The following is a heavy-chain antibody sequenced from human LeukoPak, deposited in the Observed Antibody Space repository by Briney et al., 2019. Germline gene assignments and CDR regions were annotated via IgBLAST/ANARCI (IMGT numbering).Heavy chain of an antibody. D-gene: IGHD3-3*01. V-gene: IGHV4-38-2*01. J-gene: IGHJ1*01. Sequence: SETLSLTCAVSGYSISSGYYWGWIRQPPGKGLEWIGSIYHSGSTYYNPSLKSRVTISVDTSKNQFSLKLSSVTAADTAVYYCARPPLYYDFWSGPESAEYFQHWGQGTLVTVSS. CDR2: IYHSGST. CDR1: GYSISSGYY. CDR3: ARPPLYYDFWSGPESAEYFQH.